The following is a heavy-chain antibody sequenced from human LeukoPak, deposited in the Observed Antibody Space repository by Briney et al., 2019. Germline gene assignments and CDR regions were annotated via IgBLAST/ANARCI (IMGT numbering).Heavy chain of an antibody. CDR2: ISGSGGST. Sequence: GGSLRLSCAASGFTFSNAWMSWVRQAPGKGLEWVSAISGSGGSTYYADSVKGRFTISRDNSKNTLYLQMNSLRAEDTAVYYCAKDLSELRPRTFDYWGQGTLVTVSS. D-gene: IGHD1-7*01. CDR1: GFTFSNAW. J-gene: IGHJ4*02. CDR3: AKDLSELRPRTFDY. V-gene: IGHV3-23*01.